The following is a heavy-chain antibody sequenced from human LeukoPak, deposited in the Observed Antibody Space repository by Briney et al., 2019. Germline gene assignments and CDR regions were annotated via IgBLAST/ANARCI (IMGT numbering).Heavy chain of an antibody. CDR1: GFTFDDYA. CDR3: AKGPNPYCSSTSCYAP. D-gene: IGHD2-2*01. V-gene: IGHV3-43*02. CDR2: ISGDGGST. J-gene: IGHJ5*02. Sequence: PGGSLRLSCAASGFTFDDYAMHWGRQAPGKGLEWVSLISGDGGSTYYADSVKARFTISRDNSKNSLYLQMNSLRTEDTALYYCAKGPNPYCSSTSCYAPWGQGTLVTVSS.